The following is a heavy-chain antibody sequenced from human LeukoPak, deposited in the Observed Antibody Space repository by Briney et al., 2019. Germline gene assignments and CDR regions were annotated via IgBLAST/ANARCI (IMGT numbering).Heavy chain of an antibody. CDR1: GYTFTGYY. CDR2: INHNSGCT. D-gene: IGHD3-9*01. V-gene: IGHV1-2*02. J-gene: IGHJ6*03. CDR3: ARARSPVLYYDILTGPNMDV. Sequence: ASVKVSCMASGYTFTGYYMHWVRQAPGQRLEWMGWINHNSGCTNYAQKFQGRPTMTRDTSISTAYMELSRLRSDDTAVYYCARARSPVLYYDILTGPNMDVWGKGTTVTVSS.